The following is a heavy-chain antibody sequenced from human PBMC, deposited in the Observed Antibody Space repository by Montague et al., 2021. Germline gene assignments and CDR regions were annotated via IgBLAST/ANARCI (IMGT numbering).Heavy chain of an antibody. D-gene: IGHD2-15*01. V-gene: IGHV4-31*03. CDR3: ARSGGYCSGGRCDTFDY. CDR1: GGSISSGGFY. Sequence: TLSLTCSVSGGSISSGGFYWSWIRQHPGKGLEWIGSIYDSGSTNYNPSLKSRLTLSRDTSKNQVSLRLTSVTAAETAVYYCARSGGYCSGGRCDTFDYWGQGTLVTVSS. CDR2: IYDSGST. J-gene: IGHJ4*02.